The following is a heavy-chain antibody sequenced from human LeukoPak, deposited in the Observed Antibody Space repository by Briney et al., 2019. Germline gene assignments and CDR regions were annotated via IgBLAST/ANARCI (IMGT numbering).Heavy chain of an antibody. V-gene: IGHV4-59*01. CDR2: IYNSGST. CDR1: GGSISSYY. J-gene: IGHJ5*02. Sequence: SETLSLTCTVSGGSISSYYWSWIRQPPGKGLEWIGYIYNSGSTNYNPSLKSRITISVDTSKNQFSLRLSSVTAADTAVYYCARLSYCSSTSCKYNWFDPWGQGTLVTVSS. CDR3: ARLSYCSSTSCKYNWFDP. D-gene: IGHD2-2*01.